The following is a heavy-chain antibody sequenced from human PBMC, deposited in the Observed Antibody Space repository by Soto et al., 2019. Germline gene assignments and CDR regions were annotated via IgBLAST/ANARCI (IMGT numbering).Heavy chain of an antibody. D-gene: IGHD3-10*01. J-gene: IGHJ6*03. CDR3: ARVLSGSYYYYYYYMDV. CDR1: GFTFSSYA. Sequence: PGGSLRLSCAASGFTFSSYAMSWVRQAPGKGLEWVSAISGSGGSTYYADSVKGRFTISRHNSKNTLYLQMNSLRAEDTAVYYCARVLSGSYYYYYYYMDVWGKGTTVTVSS. V-gene: IGHV3-23*01. CDR2: ISGSGGST.